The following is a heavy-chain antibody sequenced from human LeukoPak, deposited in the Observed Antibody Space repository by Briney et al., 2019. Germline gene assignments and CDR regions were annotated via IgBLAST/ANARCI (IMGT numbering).Heavy chain of an antibody. CDR3: AKVTRDSYTAMVMGLDY. D-gene: IGHD5-18*01. Sequence: PGGSLRLSCAASGFTFSSYAMSWVRQAPGKGLEWVSAISGSGGSTYYADFVKGRFTISRDNSKNTLYLQMNSLRAEDTAVYYCAKVTRDSYTAMVMGLDYWGQGTLVTVSS. J-gene: IGHJ4*02. CDR1: GFTFSSYA. V-gene: IGHV3-23*01. CDR2: ISGSGGST.